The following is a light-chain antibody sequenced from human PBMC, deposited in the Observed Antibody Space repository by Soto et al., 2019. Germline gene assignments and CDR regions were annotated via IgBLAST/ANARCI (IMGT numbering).Light chain of an antibody. V-gene: IGKV1-39*01. CDR1: QRITTY. J-gene: IGKJ2*01. Sequence: IHMTQSPSSLSASVGDRITVTCRASQRITTYVNWYQLKPGEAPKLLISTSGTLQRGVPSRFSGSGSGTDFTLTITRLQPADFATYFCQQTYSTPYTFGYGTKLEIK. CDR3: QQTYSTPYT. CDR2: TSG.